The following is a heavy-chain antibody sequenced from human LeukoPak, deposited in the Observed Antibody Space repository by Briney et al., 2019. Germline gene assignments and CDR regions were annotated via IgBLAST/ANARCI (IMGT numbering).Heavy chain of an antibody. D-gene: IGHD3-10*01. CDR2: MSAYNGNT. J-gene: IGHJ3*01. Sequence: ASVKVSCKASGYTFTSYSISWVRQAPGQGPEWMGWMSAYNGNTIYAQKVKGRVTMTTDTSTSTAYMELRSLRSDDTAIYYCARDLYYYGSGSYYDVFDVWGQGTMVTVSS. CDR3: ARDLYYYGSGSYYDVFDV. CDR1: GYTFTSYS. V-gene: IGHV1-18*01.